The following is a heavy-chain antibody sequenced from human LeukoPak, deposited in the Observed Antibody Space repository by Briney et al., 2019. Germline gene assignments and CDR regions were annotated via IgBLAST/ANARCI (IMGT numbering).Heavy chain of an antibody. J-gene: IGHJ5*02. D-gene: IGHD2-2*01. Sequence: SETLSLTCAVYGVSFSGYYWSWLRQPPGKGLEWIGEINHSGSTNYNPSLKSRVTISVDTSKNQFSLKLSSVTAADTAVYYCARGNTRGYCSSTSCYHNWFDPWGQGTLVTVSS. CDR3: ARGNTRGYCSSTSCYHNWFDP. CDR1: GVSFSGYY. CDR2: INHSGST. V-gene: IGHV4-34*01.